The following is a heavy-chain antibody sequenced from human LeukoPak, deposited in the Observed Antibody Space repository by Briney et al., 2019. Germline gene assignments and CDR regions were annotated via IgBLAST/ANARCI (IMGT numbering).Heavy chain of an antibody. D-gene: IGHD2/OR15-2a*01. CDR1: GFTFSNYA. Sequence: PGGSLRLSCTASGFTFSNYAMNWVRRAPGKGLEWVSGIRVAYNTYYAESVKGRFTISRDNSKNTLYLQMNSLRAEDTAVYYCARDLYFTNWFDPWGQGTLVTVSS. CDR3: ARDLYFTNWFDP. V-gene: IGHV3-23*01. J-gene: IGHJ5*02. CDR2: IRVAYNT.